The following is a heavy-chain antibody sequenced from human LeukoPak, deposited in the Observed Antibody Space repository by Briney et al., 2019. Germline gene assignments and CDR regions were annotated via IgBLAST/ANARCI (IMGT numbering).Heavy chain of an antibody. J-gene: IGHJ6*02. Sequence: GGSLRLSCAASGFTLSSYAMSWVRQAPGKGLEWVSAISGSGGSTYYADSVKGRFTISRDNSKNTLYLQMNSLRAEDTAVYYCAKGRVGATTFYYYGMDVWGQGTTVTVSS. V-gene: IGHV3-23*01. CDR3: AKGRVGATTFYYYGMDV. CDR2: ISGSGGST. CDR1: GFTLSSYA. D-gene: IGHD1-26*01.